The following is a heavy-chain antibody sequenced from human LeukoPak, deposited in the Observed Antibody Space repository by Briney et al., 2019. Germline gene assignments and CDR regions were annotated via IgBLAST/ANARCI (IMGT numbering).Heavy chain of an antibody. V-gene: IGHV3-21*01. CDR1: GLAFSSYS. CDR2: ISSSSSYI. CDR3: ARVLVLYYGMDV. J-gene: IGHJ6*02. D-gene: IGHD2/OR15-2a*01. Sequence: GGSLRLSCAASGLAFSSYSMNLVRQAPGKGLEWVSSISSSSSYIYYADSVKGRFTISRDNAKNSLYLQMNSLRAEDTAVYYCARVLVLYYGMDVWSQGTTVTVSS.